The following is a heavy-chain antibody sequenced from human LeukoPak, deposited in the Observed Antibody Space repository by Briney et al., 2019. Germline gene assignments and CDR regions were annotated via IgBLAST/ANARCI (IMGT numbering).Heavy chain of an antibody. CDR3: ARDLGGGSFDF. Sequence: PSETLSLICTVSGGSISNGVYYWSWIRQHPGKGLEWIGYIYYSGSTYYSPSLKSRLTMSVDTSKNQFSLKLSSVTAADTAVYYCARDLGGGSFDFWGQGTLVTVSS. D-gene: IGHD2-15*01. CDR1: GGSISNGVYY. J-gene: IGHJ4*02. V-gene: IGHV4-31*03. CDR2: IYYSGST.